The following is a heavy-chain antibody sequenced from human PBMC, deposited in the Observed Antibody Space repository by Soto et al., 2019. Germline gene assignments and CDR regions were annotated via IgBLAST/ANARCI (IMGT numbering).Heavy chain of an antibody. Sequence: GGSLRLSCAASGFTFSDHYMDWVRQAPGKGLEWVGRIRNKANSYTTEYAASVKGRFTISRDDSRNSLYLQMNNLKTEDTAVYFCLSGNSPSSTWGQGTLVTVSS. J-gene: IGHJ5*02. CDR1: GFTFSDHY. CDR2: IRNKANSYTT. D-gene: IGHD4-4*01. V-gene: IGHV3-72*01. CDR3: LSGNSPSST.